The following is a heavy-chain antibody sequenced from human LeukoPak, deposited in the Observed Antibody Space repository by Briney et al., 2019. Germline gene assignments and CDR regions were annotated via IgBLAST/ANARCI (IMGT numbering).Heavy chain of an antibody. V-gene: IGHV1-46*01. CDR3: ARDKYSSSWYFDYLGHWFDP. J-gene: IGHJ5*02. Sequence: ASVKVSCKASGYTFTSYCMHWVRQAPGQGLEWMGIINPSGGSTSYAQKFQGRVTMTRDTSTSTVYMELSSLRSEGAAVYYCARDKYSSSWYFDYLGHWFDPWGQGTLVTVSS. CDR1: GYTFTSYC. CDR2: INPSGGST. D-gene: IGHD6-13*01.